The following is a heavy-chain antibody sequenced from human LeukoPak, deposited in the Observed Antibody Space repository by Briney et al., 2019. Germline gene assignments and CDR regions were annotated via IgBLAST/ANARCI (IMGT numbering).Heavy chain of an antibody. CDR2: ISSSGSTI. D-gene: IGHD6-13*01. J-gene: IGHJ4*02. CDR3: ARERSSSWYELYYFDY. Sequence: PGGSLGLSCAASGFTFSSYEMNWVRQAPGKGLEWVSYISSSGSTIYYADSVKGRFTISRDNAKNSLYLQMNSLRAEDTAVYYCARERSSSWYELYYFDYWGQGTLVTVSS. CDR1: GFTFSSYE. V-gene: IGHV3-48*03.